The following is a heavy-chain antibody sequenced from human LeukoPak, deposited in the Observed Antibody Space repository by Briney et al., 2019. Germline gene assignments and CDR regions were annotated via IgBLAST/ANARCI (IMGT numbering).Heavy chain of an antibody. CDR3: AREAGFGVVNVDY. V-gene: IGHV1-2*06. Sequence: ASVKVSCKASGYTFTGYYMHWVRQAPGQGLEWMGRINPNSGGTNYAQKFQGRVPMTRATSISTAYMELSRLRSDDMAVYYCAREAGFGVVNVDYWGEGTLVTVS. CDR2: INPNSGGT. D-gene: IGHD3-3*01. CDR1: GYTFTGYY. J-gene: IGHJ4*02.